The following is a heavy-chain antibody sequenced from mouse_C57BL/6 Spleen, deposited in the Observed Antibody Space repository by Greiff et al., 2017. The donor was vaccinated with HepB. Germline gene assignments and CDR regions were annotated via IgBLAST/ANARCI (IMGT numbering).Heavy chain of an antibody. CDR3: VKIYDDYGGNWFAY. CDR1: GFTFNTYA. Sequence: EVQGVESGGGLVQPKGSLKLSCAASGFTFNTYAMHWVRQAPGKGLEWVARIRSKSSNYATYYADSVKDRFTISSDDSQSMLYLQMNNLKTEDTAMYYCVKIYDDYGGNWFAYWGQGTLVTVSA. CDR2: IRSKSSNYAT. D-gene: IGHD2-4*01. J-gene: IGHJ3*01. V-gene: IGHV10-3*01.